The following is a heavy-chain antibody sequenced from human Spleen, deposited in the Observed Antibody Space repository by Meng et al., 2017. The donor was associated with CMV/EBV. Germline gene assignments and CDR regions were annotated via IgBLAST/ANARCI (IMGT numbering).Heavy chain of an antibody. CDR3: ARDPGNSPLDY. Sequence: CGVSGGSIISINWWTWVRQPPGKGLEWIGEINHNGNTNYNPSLRSRVTISVDKSKNQFSLKVTSITAADTAVYYCARDPGNSPLDYWGQGILVTVSS. D-gene: IGHD4-23*01. J-gene: IGHJ4*02. CDR2: INHNGNT. CDR1: GGSIISINW. V-gene: IGHV4-4*02.